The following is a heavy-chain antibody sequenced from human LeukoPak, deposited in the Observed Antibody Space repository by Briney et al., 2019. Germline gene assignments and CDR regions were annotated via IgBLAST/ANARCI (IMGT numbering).Heavy chain of an antibody. CDR1: GGSISSYY. CDR3: ARTHPECSSTSCFGWFDP. D-gene: IGHD2-2*01. Sequence: KASETLSLTGTVSGGSISSYYWTWIRQPPGKGLEWIGYIYYSGSTNYNPSLKSRVTISVDTSKNQFSRRLSSVTAADTAVYYCARTHPECSSTSCFGWFDPWGQGTLVTVS. CDR2: IYYSGST. J-gene: IGHJ5*02. V-gene: IGHV4-59*08.